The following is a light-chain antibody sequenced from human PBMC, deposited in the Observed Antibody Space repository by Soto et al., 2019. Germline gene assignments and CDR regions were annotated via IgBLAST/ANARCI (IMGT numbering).Light chain of an antibody. Sequence: DIQMTQSPSTLSASVADRVTIACRASQAIRGYLAWYQRKPGKAPKLLIYDAANLQTGVSSRFSGSGSGTEFTLTINSLQPDDFATYYCQQYSSYSLTFGGGTKVEIK. CDR1: QAIRGY. CDR3: QQYSSYSLT. J-gene: IGKJ4*01. CDR2: DAA. V-gene: IGKV1-5*01.